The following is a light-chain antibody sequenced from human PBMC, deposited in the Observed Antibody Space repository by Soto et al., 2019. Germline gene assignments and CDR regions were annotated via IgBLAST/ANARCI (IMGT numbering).Light chain of an antibody. CDR1: NSNIGAGYD. J-gene: IGLJ3*02. V-gene: IGLV1-40*01. CDR2: GNS. Sequence: QSVPTQPPSVSGAPGQRVTISCTGKNSNIGAGYDVLWYQQLPGTAPRLLIYGNSNRPSGVPDRFAGSKSGTSASVVITGLQADDEADYYCQSYDSGQSGHVLFGGGTKLTVL. CDR3: QSYDSGQSGHVL.